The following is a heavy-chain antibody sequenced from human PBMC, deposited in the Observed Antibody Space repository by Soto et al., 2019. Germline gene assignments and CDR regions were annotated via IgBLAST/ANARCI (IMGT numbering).Heavy chain of an antibody. V-gene: IGHV1-69*13. D-gene: IGHD4-17*01. J-gene: IGHJ6*02. CDR3: AWGDYVVGVCHYYYGMDV. CDR2: IIPIFGTA. Sequence: GASVKVSCKASGGTFSSYAISWVRQAPGQGLEWMGGIIPIFGTANYAQKFQGRVTITADESTSTAYMELSSLRSEDTAVYYCAWGDYVVGVCHYYYGMDVWGQGTTVTVSS. CDR1: GGTFSSYA.